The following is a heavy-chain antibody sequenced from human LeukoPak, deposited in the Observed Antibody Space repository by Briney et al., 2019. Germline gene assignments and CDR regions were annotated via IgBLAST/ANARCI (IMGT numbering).Heavy chain of an antibody. V-gene: IGHV1-46*03. CDR2: INPSGGST. CDR3: ARGSGYCSGGSCYWFDP. Sequence: GASVKVSCKASGYTFTSYYMLWVRQAPGQGLEWMGIINPSGGSTSYAQKFQGRVTMTRDTSTSTVYMELSSLRSEDTAVYYCARGSGYCSGGSCYWFDPWGQGTLVTVSS. CDR1: GYTFTSYY. J-gene: IGHJ5*02. D-gene: IGHD2-15*01.